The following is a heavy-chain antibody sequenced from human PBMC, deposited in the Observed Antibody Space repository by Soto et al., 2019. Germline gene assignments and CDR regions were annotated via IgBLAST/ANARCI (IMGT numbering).Heavy chain of an antibody. D-gene: IGHD2-15*01. CDR1: GFSFSNHY. V-gene: IGHV3-72*01. Sequence: EVQLVESGGGLVQPGGSLRLSCAASGFSFSNHYMDWVRQAPGQGLEWVGRARKKGNSYTSDYAASVKGRFTISTDESMQSLYLQMNSLKTEDTAVYYCARGAYCSGTSCSHFDSWGQGTLVTVSS. J-gene: IGHJ4*02. CDR3: ARGAYCSGTSCSHFDS. CDR2: ARKKGNSYTS.